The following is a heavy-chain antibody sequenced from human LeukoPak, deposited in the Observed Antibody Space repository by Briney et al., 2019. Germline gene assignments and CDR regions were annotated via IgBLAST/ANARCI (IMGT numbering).Heavy chain of an antibody. CDR1: GGTFSSYA. CDR3: ASVGGKGSDAFDI. D-gene: IGHD1-26*01. Sequence: SVKVSCKASGGTFSSYAISWVRPAPGQGLEWMGGIIPIFGTANYAQKFQGRVTITADESTSTAYMELSSLRSEDTAVYYCASVGGKGSDAFDIWGQGTMVTVSS. V-gene: IGHV1-69*13. CDR2: IIPIFGTA. J-gene: IGHJ3*02.